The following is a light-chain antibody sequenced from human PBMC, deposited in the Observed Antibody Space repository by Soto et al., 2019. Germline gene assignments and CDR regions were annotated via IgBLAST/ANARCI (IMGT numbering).Light chain of an antibody. V-gene: IGLV8-61*01. CDR1: SGSASTTYY. Sequence: QTVVTQEPSFSVSPGGTVTLTCGLTSGSASTTYYPSWYQQTPGQAPRMLIYSTNIRSSGVPDRFSGSILGNKAALTITGAQADDESDYHCMLYMGGGLVVFGGGTKLTVL. CDR3: MLYMGGGLVV. CDR2: STN. J-gene: IGLJ2*01.